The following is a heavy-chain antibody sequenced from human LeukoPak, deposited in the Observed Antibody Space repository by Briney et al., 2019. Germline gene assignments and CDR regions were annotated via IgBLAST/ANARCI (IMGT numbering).Heavy chain of an antibody. Sequence: GGSLRLSCAASGFPFSSYAMSWVRQAPGKGLEWVSAISGSGGDTYYADSVKGRFTISRDNSKNTLYLRMNSLRVEDAAVYYCAKDLGGEGGSGFPGYWGQGTLVTVSS. CDR1: GFPFSSYA. J-gene: IGHJ4*02. D-gene: IGHD3-10*01. CDR2: ISGSGGDT. V-gene: IGHV3-23*01. CDR3: AKDLGGEGGSGFPGY.